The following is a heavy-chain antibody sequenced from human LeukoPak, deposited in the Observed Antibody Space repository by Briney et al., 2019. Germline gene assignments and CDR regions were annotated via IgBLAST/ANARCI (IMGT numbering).Heavy chain of an antibody. V-gene: IGHV4-34*01. CDR2: INHSGST. CDR1: GGSFSGYY. D-gene: IGHD2-8*01. Sequence: SETLSLTCAVYGGSFSGYYWSWIRQPRGKGLEWIGEINHSGSTNYNPSLKSRVTISVDTSKNQFSLKLSSVTAADTAVYYCSRENGAFSPFDYWGQGILVTV. J-gene: IGHJ4*02. CDR3: SRENGAFSPFDY.